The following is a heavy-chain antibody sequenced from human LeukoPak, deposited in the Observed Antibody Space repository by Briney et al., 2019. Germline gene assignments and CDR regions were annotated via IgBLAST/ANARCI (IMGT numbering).Heavy chain of an antibody. CDR3: ARNPYVREWELPEAAFDI. CDR1: GGTFSSYA. D-gene: IGHD1-26*01. V-gene: IGHV1-69*05. CDR2: IIPIFGTA. J-gene: IGHJ3*02. Sequence: SVKVSCKASGGTFSSYAISWVRQAPGQGLEWMGGIIPIFGTANYAQKFQGRVTITTDESTSTAYMELSSLRSEDTAVYYCARNPYVREWELPEAAFDIWGQGTMVTVSS.